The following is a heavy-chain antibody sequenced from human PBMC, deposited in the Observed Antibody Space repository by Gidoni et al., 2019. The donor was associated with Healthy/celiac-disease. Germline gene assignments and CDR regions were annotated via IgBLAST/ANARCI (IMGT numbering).Heavy chain of an antibody. J-gene: IGHJ6*02. CDR2: IKQDGSEK. CDR3: ARDVILPSLLYYYGMDV. Sequence: EVQLVESGGGLVQPGGSLRLSCAASGFTFSSYWMSWVRQAPGKGLGWVANIKQDGSEKYYVDSVKGRFTISRDNAKNSLYLQMNSLRAEDTAVYYCARDVILPSLLYYYGMDVWGQGTTVTVSS. CDR1: GFTFSSYW. V-gene: IGHV3-7*03. D-gene: IGHD2-15*01.